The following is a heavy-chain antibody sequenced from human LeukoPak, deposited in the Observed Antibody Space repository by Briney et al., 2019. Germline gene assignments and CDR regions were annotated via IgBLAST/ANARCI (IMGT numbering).Heavy chain of an antibody. D-gene: IGHD3-10*01. V-gene: IGHV3-30*02. CDR1: GFTFSSSG. CDR2: IRYDGSNK. J-gene: IGHJ4*02. CDR3: ARLYYYGSGSSLPFDY. Sequence: GGSLRLSCAASGFTFSSSGMHWVRQAPGKGLEWVAFIRYDGSNKYYADSVKGRFTISRDNSKNTLYLQMSGLRAEDTAVYYCARLYYYGSGSSLPFDYWGQGTLVTVSS.